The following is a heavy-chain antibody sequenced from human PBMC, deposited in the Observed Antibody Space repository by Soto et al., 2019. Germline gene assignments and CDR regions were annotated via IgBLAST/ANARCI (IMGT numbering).Heavy chain of an antibody. CDR1: GGSFSGFY. V-gene: IGHV4-34*01. CDR2: INDTGTT. Sequence: PSDALSPTCDIYGGSFSGFYWSWIRQPPGKGLEWIGEINDTGTTNYNPSLKSRVTISADTSKPHFSLRLTSVTAADTAVYYCASETTQYFYSHYGMDVQGQ. CDR3: ASETTQYFYSHYGMDV. J-gene: IGHJ6*02.